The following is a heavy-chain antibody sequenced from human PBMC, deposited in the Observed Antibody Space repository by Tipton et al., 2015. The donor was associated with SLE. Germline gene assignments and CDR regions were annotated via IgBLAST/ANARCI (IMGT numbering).Heavy chain of an antibody. V-gene: IGHV4-39*07. J-gene: IGHJ4*02. CDR2: INHSGST. CDR1: GGSISSSSYY. D-gene: IGHD3-9*01. CDR3: ARDVIWLDY. Sequence: TLSLTCTVSGGSISSSSYYWGWIRQPPGKGLEWIGEINHSGSTNYNPSLKSRVTVSVDSSKNQFSLKLSAVTAADTAVYYCARDVIWLDYWGQGTPVTVSS.